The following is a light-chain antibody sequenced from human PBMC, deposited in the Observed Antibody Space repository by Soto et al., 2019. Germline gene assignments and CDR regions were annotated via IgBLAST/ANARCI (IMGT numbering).Light chain of an antibody. CDR3: QQYNSYSVT. Sequence: DIQMTQSTSSLSASIGDRVTLTCRASQSIGTNLNWYQQRPGRAPKLLIYDASNLEAGVPSRFRGSGSGTEFTLTISSLQPDDFATYYCQQYNSYSVTFGQGTRLAIK. V-gene: IGKV1-33*01. CDR1: QSIGTN. CDR2: DAS. J-gene: IGKJ5*01.